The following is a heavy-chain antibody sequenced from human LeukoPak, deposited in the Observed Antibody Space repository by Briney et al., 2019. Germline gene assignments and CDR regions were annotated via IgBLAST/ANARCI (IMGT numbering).Heavy chain of an antibody. CDR3: AAIVVVLARTNWFDP. V-gene: IGHV4-34*08. D-gene: IGHD2-2*01. CDR2: INHSGST. Sequence: PGGSLRLSCAASGFTFNNYAMNWVRQPPGKGLEWIGEINHSGSTNYNPSLKSRVTISVDTSKNQFSLKLSSVTAADTAVYYCAAIVVVLARTNWFDPWGQGTLVTVSS. J-gene: IGHJ5*02. CDR1: GFTFNNYA.